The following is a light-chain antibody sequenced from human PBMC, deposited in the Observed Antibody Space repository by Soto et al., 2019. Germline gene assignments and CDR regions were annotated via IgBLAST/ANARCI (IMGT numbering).Light chain of an antibody. CDR1: QDIGRW. V-gene: IGKV1D-12*01. CDR2: AAS. J-gene: IGKJ5*01. Sequence: DIQMTQSPSSVSASVGDRVTITCRASQDIGRWFAWYQQKRGKVPKIXIYAASILQSGVPSRFSGSGSGTDFTLTINNLQPEDVATDYCQQAKSFPVSFGQGTRLEIK. CDR3: QQAKSFPVS.